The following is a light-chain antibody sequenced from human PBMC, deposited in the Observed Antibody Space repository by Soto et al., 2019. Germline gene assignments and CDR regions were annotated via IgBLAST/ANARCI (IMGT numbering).Light chain of an antibody. CDR3: QQYYSYPSIT. CDR2: AAS. CDR1: QSIGRS. J-gene: IGKJ5*01. V-gene: IGKV1-39*01. Sequence: DIQMTQSPSSLSASVGDRVTITCRASQSIGRSLNWYQQKAGKAPRLLMYAASSLQSGVPSRFSGSGSGTDFTLTISSLQPEDFATYYCQQYYSYPSITFGQGTRLEIK.